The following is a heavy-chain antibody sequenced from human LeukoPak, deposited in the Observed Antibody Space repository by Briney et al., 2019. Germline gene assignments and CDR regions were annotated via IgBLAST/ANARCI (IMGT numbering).Heavy chain of an antibody. CDR1: GATFSSYG. Sequence: GGSLRLSCAASGATFSSYGMHWVRQAPGKGLEWVATIKQDGSAELYVDSVKGRFTISRDSAKNSLYLQMNSLRDDDTAVYYCARDLFDYWGQGTLVTVSS. J-gene: IGHJ4*02. CDR2: IKQDGSAE. V-gene: IGHV3-7*01. CDR3: ARDLFDY.